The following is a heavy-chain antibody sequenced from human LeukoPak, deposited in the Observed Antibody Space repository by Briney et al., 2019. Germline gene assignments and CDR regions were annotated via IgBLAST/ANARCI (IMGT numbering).Heavy chain of an antibody. V-gene: IGHV4-39*07. Sequence: PSETLSLTCTVSGGSISSSNYYWGWIRQPPGKGLEWIGSIYYSGSTYYNPSLKSRVTISVDTSKNQFSLKLSSVTAADTAVYYCARGIGDDYVWGSYRQTLDYWGQGTLVTVSS. CDR3: ARGIGDDYVWGSYRQTLDY. J-gene: IGHJ4*02. CDR2: IYYSGST. D-gene: IGHD3-16*02. CDR1: GGSISSSNYY.